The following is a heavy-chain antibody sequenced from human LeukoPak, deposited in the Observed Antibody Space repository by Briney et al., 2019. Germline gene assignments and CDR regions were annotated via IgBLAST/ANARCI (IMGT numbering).Heavy chain of an antibody. V-gene: IGHV3-48*04. CDR2: ISSSSSTI. J-gene: IGHJ5*02. CDR3: ARDLVEGTTMIVDQFDP. Sequence: GGSLRLSCAASGFTFDDYTMHWVRQAPGKGLEWVSYISSSSSTIYYADSVKGRFTISRDNAKNSLYLQMNSLRAEDTAVYYCARDLVEGTTMIVDQFDPWGQGTLVTVSS. CDR1: GFTFDDYT. D-gene: IGHD3-22*01.